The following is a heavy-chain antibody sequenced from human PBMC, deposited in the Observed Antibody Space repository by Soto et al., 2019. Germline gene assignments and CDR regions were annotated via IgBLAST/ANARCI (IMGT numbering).Heavy chain of an antibody. V-gene: IGHV4-59*11. CDR3: ARGQFNILTGYYIDF. D-gene: IGHD3-9*01. CDR2: IYYSGNT. CDR1: GGSINHLY. J-gene: IGHJ4*02. Sequence: SETLSLTCTVSGGSINHLYWTWIRQPPGKGLEWMGYIYYSGNTNYNPSLKSRVTISADTSKNEFSLRLRSVTTADTAVYYCARGQFNILTGYYIDFWGQGTLVTVSS.